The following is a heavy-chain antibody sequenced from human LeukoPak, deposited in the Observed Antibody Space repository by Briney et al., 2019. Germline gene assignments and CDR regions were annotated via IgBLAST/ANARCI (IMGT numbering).Heavy chain of an antibody. V-gene: IGHV1-18*01. CDR1: GYTFASYG. D-gene: IGHD4-17*01. CDR3: ARDRATVTTLANFDY. CDR2: NSAYNGNT. Sequence: GASVKVSCKASGYTFASYGISWVRQAPGQGLEWVGWNSAYNGNTNYAQKLQGRVTMTTDTSTSTAYMELRSLRSDDTAVYYCARDRATVTTLANFDYWGQGTLVTVSS. J-gene: IGHJ4*02.